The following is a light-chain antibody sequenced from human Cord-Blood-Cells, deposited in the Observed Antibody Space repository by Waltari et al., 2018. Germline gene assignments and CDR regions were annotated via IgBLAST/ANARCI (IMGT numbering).Light chain of an antibody. CDR1: SRYVGGYNY. CDR2: DVS. CDR3: CSYAGSYTPWV. V-gene: IGLV2-11*01. Sequence: QSALTQPRPGSGSPGQSDTISCTATSRYVGGYNYVSWYQQHPVKAPKLMIYDVSKRPSGVPDRFSGSKSGNTASLTISGLQAEDEADYYCCSYAGSYTPWVFGGGTKLTVL. J-gene: IGLJ3*02.